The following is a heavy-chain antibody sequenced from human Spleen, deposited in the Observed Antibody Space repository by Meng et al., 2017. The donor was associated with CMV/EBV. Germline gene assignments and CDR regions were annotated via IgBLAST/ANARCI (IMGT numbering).Heavy chain of an antibody. D-gene: IGHD1-14*01. Sequence: GESLKISCAASGFTFSSYWMTWVRQAPGKGLEWVANIKQDGSEKYYVDSVKGRFTISRDNAKNSLYLQMNSLRAEDTAVYYCAREGISWGNGYYYGMDVWGQGTTVTVSS. J-gene: IGHJ6*02. CDR1: GFTFSSYW. CDR3: AREGISWGNGYYYGMDV. CDR2: IKQDGSEK. V-gene: IGHV3-7*01.